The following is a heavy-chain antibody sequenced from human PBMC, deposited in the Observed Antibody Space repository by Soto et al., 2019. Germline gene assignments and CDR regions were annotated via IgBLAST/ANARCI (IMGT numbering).Heavy chain of an antibody. Sequence: QVQLVDSGGGVVQPGRSLRLSCAASGFPFSSYGMHWVRQAPGQGLEWVSIISYDESNKYYADSVKGRFTISRDNSKNTLHLQMNSLRAEDAAVYYCAKDRYVGYAYRARLSGIDVWGQGTTVTVSS. V-gene: IGHV3-30*18. CDR1: GFPFSSYG. J-gene: IGHJ6*02. CDR2: ISYDESNK. CDR3: AKDRYVGYAYRARLSGIDV. D-gene: IGHD3-10*02.